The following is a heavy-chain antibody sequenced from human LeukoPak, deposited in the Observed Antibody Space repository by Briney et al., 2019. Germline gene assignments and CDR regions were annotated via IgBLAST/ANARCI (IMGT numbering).Heavy chain of an antibody. CDR2: IYSGGST. Sequence: GGSLRLSCAASGFTFSSYAMSWVRQAPGKGLEWVSVIYSGGSTYYVDSVKGRFTISRHNSKNTLYLQMNSLRAEDTAVYYCASISSYYDSSGFRHFDYWGQGTLVTVSS. CDR1: GFTFSSYA. V-gene: IGHV3-53*04. J-gene: IGHJ4*02. CDR3: ASISSYYDSSGFRHFDY. D-gene: IGHD3-22*01.